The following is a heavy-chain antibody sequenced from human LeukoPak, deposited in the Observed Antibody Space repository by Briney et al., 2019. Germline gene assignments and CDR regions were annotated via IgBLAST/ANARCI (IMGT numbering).Heavy chain of an antibody. CDR2: IYYSGST. Sequence: PSETLSLTCTVSGGSISSYYWSWIRQPPGKGLEWIGYIYYSGSTNYNPSLKSRVTISVDTSKNQFSLKLSSVTAADTAVYYCARSSGWYGGTWYYFDYWGQETLVTVSS. CDR1: GGSISSYY. J-gene: IGHJ4*02. D-gene: IGHD6-19*01. V-gene: IGHV4-59*01. CDR3: ARSSGWYGGTWYYFDY.